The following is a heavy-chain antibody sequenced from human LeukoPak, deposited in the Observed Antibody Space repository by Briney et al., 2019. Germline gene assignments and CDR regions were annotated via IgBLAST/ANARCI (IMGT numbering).Heavy chain of an antibody. J-gene: IGHJ4*02. CDR2: ISSSSSTK. CDR1: GFTFSRYG. V-gene: IGHV3-48*01. Sequence: GGSLRLSCAASGFTFSRYGMNWVRQAPGKGLEWVSYISSSSSTKLYADSVKGRFTISRDNAKNSLYLQMNSLRADDTAVYFCARDKIQWLRYSYFDYWGQGVLVTVSS. D-gene: IGHD5-12*01. CDR3: ARDKIQWLRYSYFDY.